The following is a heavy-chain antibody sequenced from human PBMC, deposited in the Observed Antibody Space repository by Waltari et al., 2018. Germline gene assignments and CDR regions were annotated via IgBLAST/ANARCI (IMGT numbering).Heavy chain of an antibody. J-gene: IGHJ5*02. CDR2: IIPIFGTA. V-gene: IGHV1-69*12. Sequence: QVQRVQSGAEVKKPGSSVKVSCKACGGTFSSYAISWVRQATGHGLEWMGGIIPIFGTANYAQKFQGRVTITADESTSTAYMELSSLRSEDTAVYYCAKSETTVMGFDPWGQGTLVTVSS. CDR3: AKSETTVMGFDP. D-gene: IGHD4-4*01. CDR1: GGTFSSYA.